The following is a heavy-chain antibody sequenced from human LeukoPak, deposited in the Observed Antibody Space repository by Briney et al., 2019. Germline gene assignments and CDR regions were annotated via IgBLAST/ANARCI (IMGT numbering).Heavy chain of an antibody. Sequence: LRLSCAGSGLTFSSYWMTWIRQPPGKGLEWIGSIYYSGTTFYNPSLESRVTISLDTSKNQFSLRLNSVTTADTAVYFCTRRVAITGTPKAYFDYWGQGILVTVSS. J-gene: IGHJ4*02. D-gene: IGHD1-20*01. CDR1: GLTFSSYW. CDR2: IYYSGTT. V-gene: IGHV4-59*08. CDR3: TRRVAITGTPKAYFDY.